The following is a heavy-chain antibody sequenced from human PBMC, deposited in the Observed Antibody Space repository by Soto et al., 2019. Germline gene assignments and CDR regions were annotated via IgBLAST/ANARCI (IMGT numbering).Heavy chain of an antibody. D-gene: IGHD5-12*01. CDR2: IYWDDDK. CDR3: AHRGWLQLFDY. CDR1: GFSLSTSGVG. J-gene: IGHJ4*02. V-gene: IGHV2-5*02. Sequence: QITLKESGPTLVKPTQTLTLTCTFSGFSLSTSGVGVGWIRQPPGKALEWLALIYWDDDKRYSPSLKSRLTITKDTSKNQVVLTMTNIDPVDTATYYCAHRGWLQLFDYWGQGTLVTVSS.